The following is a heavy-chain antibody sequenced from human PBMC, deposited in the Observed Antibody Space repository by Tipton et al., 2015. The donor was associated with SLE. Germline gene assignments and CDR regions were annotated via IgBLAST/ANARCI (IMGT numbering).Heavy chain of an antibody. Sequence: GSLRLSCAASGFTFSSYAMTWVRQAPGKGLEWVSGISGSASSSGPYYADSVKGRFTISRDNSKNTLYLQMKSLRAEDTAVYYCARNVRGRVAESGSPSSPYYFDNWGQGSLVTVSS. D-gene: IGHD6-6*01. CDR1: GFTFSSYA. CDR2: ISGSASSSGP. CDR3: ARNVRGRVAESGSPSSPYYFDN. V-gene: IGHV3-23*01. J-gene: IGHJ4*02.